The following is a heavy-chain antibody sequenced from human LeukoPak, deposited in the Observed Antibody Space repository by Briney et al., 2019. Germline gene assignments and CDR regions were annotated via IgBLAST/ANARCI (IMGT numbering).Heavy chain of an antibody. CDR1: GYSFTSYW. Sequence: GESLKISCKGSGYSFTSYWISWVRQMPGKGLEWMGRIDPSDSYTNYSPPFQGHVTISADKSISTAYLQWSSLKASDTAMYYCARIVVVPAAIGGWFDPWGQGTLVTVSS. D-gene: IGHD2-2*01. CDR2: IDPSDSYT. J-gene: IGHJ5*02. CDR3: ARIVVVPAAIGGWFDP. V-gene: IGHV5-10-1*01.